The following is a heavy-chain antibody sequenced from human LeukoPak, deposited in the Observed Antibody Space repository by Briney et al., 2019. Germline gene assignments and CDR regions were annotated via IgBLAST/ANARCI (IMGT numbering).Heavy chain of an antibody. CDR3: ARSGKTGDAFDI. D-gene: IGHD3-10*01. V-gene: IGHV3-74*01. Sequence: GGSLRLSCAASGFTFSSYWMHWVRQAPGKGLVWVSRTNSDGSSTSYADSVKGRFTISRDNAKNMVYLQMNGLRAEDTAVYYCARSGKTGDAFDIWGQGTMVTVSS. CDR1: GFTFSSYW. CDR2: TNSDGSST. J-gene: IGHJ3*02.